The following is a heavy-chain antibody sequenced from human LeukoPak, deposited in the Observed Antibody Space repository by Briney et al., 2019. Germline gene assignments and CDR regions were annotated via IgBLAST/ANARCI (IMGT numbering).Heavy chain of an antibody. D-gene: IGHD3-10*02. CDR2: IYYSGST. CDR1: GGSISSYY. V-gene: IGHV4-59*07. J-gene: IGHJ3*02. Sequence: PSDTLSLTCTVSGGSISSYYWSWIRQPPGKGLEWIGYIYYSGSTNYNPSLKSRVTISVDTSKNQFSLKLSSVTAADTAVYYCARVGENYHDLGDAFDIWGLGTMVTVSS. CDR3: ARVGENYHDLGDAFDI.